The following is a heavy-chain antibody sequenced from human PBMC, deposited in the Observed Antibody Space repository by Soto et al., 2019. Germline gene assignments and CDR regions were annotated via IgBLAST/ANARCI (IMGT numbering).Heavy chain of an antibody. CDR1: GGSINSYY. Sequence: SETLSLTCSVSGGSINSYYWSWIRQPPGKGLEWIGYIFYSGRSGSTNYNPSLKSRVTISVDTSKNQFSLKVSSVTAADTAVYYCAKTALGWLDPWGQGTLVTVSS. CDR3: AKTALGWLDP. D-gene: IGHD2-21*02. J-gene: IGHJ5*02. CDR2: IFYSGRSGST. V-gene: IGHV4-59*01.